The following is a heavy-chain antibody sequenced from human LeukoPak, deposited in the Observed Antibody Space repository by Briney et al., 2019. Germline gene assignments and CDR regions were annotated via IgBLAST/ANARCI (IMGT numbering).Heavy chain of an antibody. CDR1: GGSTSSHY. Sequence: SETLSLTCTVSGGSTSSHYWIWIRQPPGKELEWIGFISYAGSTNYNPSLKSRVTISVDTSKNQFSLKLTSVTAADTAVYYCAIRRLPGAFDIWGQGTMVTVSS. D-gene: IGHD4-11*01. J-gene: IGHJ3*02. CDR3: AIRRLPGAFDI. CDR2: ISYAGST. V-gene: IGHV4-59*11.